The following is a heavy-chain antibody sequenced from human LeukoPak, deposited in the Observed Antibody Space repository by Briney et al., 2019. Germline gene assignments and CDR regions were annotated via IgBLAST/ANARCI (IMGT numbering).Heavy chain of an antibody. CDR2: IWYDGRTK. J-gene: IGHJ4*02. CDR3: AREWGRIAVAGGPGF. D-gene: IGHD6-19*01. V-gene: IGHV3-33*01. CDR1: GFTFSNYG. Sequence: GGSLRLSCEVSGFTFSNYGMHWVSQAPGKGLEWVALIWYDGRTKFHADSVKGRFTISRDNFENTLYLQMSSLRVEDTAVYYCAREWGRIAVAGGPGFWGQGTLVTVSS.